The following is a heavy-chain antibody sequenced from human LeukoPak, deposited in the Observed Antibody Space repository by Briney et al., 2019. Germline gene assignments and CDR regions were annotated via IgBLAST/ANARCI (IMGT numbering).Heavy chain of an antibody. D-gene: IGHD3-10*01. Sequence: SETLSLTCSVSGYSINSGYYWGWIRQPPGRGLEWIGRIYTTGSTNYNPSLKSRLTISLDTSKDLFSLSLTSVTAADTAVYYCARGVYGSGMLDYWGQGTLVTVSS. CDR1: GYSINSGYY. J-gene: IGHJ4*02. CDR2: IYTTGST. CDR3: ARGVYGSGMLDY. V-gene: IGHV4-38-2*02.